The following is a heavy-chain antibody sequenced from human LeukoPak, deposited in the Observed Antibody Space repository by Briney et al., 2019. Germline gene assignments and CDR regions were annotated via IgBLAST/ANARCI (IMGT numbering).Heavy chain of an antibody. CDR1: GYTLTELS. Sequence: ASVKVSCKVSGYTLTELSMHWVRQAPGKGLEWMGGFDPEDGETIYAQKFQGRVTMTEDTSTDTAYMELSSLRSEDTAVYYCATASLNCSGGSCYSLDYWGQGTLVTVSS. D-gene: IGHD2-15*01. V-gene: IGHV1-24*01. J-gene: IGHJ4*02. CDR3: ATASLNCSGGSCYSLDY. CDR2: FDPEDGET.